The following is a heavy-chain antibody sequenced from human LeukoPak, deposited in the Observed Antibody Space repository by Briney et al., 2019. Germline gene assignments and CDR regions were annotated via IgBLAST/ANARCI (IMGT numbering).Heavy chain of an antibody. V-gene: IGHV3-15*01. D-gene: IGHD4-17*01. Sequence: GGSLRLSCAASGFTFSNAWMSGGRQAPGEGLEWGGRIKSKTDVGTTDYAAPVKGRFTIARDDSKNTLCLQMNSLKTEDTAVYYCTTVVGTYDYGDYSVLSYFDYWGQGTLVTVSS. CDR2: IKSKTDVGTT. CDR3: TTVVGTYDYGDYSVLSYFDY. J-gene: IGHJ4*02. CDR1: GFTFSNAW.